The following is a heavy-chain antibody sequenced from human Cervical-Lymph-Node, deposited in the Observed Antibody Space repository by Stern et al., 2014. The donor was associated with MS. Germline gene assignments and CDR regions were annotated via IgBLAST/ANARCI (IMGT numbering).Heavy chain of an antibody. CDR3: AKDGAFADSHSALDI. CDR2: ISYDGSNT. V-gene: IGHV3-30*18. Sequence: VQLVESGGGVVQPGRSLRLSCAASGFNFSSYGIHWVRQAPGKGLEWVAVISYDGSNTYYADSVKGRFTIARDNSKNTLYLQMNILRREDTAVYYCAKDGAFADSHSALDIWGQGTMATVSS. J-gene: IGHJ3*02. D-gene: IGHD2-21*02. CDR1: GFNFSSYG.